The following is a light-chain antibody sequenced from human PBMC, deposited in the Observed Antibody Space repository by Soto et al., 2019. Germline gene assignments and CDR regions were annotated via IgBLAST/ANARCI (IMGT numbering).Light chain of an antibody. CDR1: SSDVGGYDF. V-gene: IGLV2-11*01. J-gene: IGLJ3*02. CDR2: DVS. CDR3: CSYAGTYTLV. Sequence: QSALTQPRSVSGSPGQSVTISCTGSSSDVGGYDFVSWYQQHPGKAPKLMISDVSERPSGVPDRFSGSKSANTASLTLSGLQAEDEADYYCCSYAGTYTLVFGGGTKVTVL.